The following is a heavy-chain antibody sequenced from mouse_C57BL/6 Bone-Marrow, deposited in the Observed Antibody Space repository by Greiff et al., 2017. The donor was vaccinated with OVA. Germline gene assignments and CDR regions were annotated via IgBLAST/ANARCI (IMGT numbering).Heavy chain of an antibody. CDR2: ISSGGSYT. CDR1: GFTFSSYG. CDR3: ERSLRPGAY. V-gene: IGHV5-6*01. D-gene: IGHD1-2*01. Sequence: EVQLVESGGDLVKPGGSLKLSCAASGFTFSSYGMSWVRQTPDKRLEWVATISSGGSYTYYPDSVKGRYTFSRDNAKNTLYLQMSSLKSEDTGMYYCERSLRPGAYWGQGTLVTVSA. J-gene: IGHJ3*01.